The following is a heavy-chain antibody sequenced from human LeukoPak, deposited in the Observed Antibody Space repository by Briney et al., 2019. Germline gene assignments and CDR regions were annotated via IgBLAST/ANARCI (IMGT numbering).Heavy chain of an antibody. J-gene: IGHJ4*02. CDR2: INQDGTEK. V-gene: IGHV3-7*01. CDR3: ARRNSALDY. Sequence: GGSLRLSCAASGFTFDTYFMTWVRQAPGKGLEWVANINQDGTEKYYADTVKGRFNISRDNAENSLYLQMKSLRAEDTAIYYCARRNSALDYWGQGTLVTVSS. CDR1: GFTFDTYF. D-gene: IGHD2/OR15-2a*01.